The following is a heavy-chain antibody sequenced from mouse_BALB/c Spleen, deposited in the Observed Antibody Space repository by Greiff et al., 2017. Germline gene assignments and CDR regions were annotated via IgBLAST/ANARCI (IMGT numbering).Heavy chain of an antibody. CDR1: GFTFSSYA. D-gene: IGHD1-2*01. Sequence: EVQRVESGGGLVKPGGSLKLSCAASGFTFSSYAMSWVRQTPEKRLEWVASISSGGSTYYPDSVKGRFTISRDNARNILYLQMSSLRSEDTAMYYCARDAYCGYGFAYWGQGTLVTVSA. J-gene: IGHJ3*01. V-gene: IGHV5-6-5*01. CDR3: ARDAYCGYGFAY. CDR2: ISSGGST.